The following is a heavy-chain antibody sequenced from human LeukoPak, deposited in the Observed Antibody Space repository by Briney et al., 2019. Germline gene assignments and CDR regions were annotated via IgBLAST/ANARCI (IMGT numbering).Heavy chain of an antibody. V-gene: IGHV4-39*01. D-gene: IGHD3-10*01. CDR2: IYYSGST. CDR3: ASVRRGFGESSKYYSYYYMDV. Sequence: SETLSLTCTVSGGPISSSSYYWGWIRQPPGKGLEWIGSIYYSGSTYCNPSLKSRVTISVDTSKNQFSLKLSAVTAADTAVYYCASVRRGFGESSKYYSYYYMDVWGNGTTVTISS. CDR1: GGPISSSSYY. J-gene: IGHJ6*03.